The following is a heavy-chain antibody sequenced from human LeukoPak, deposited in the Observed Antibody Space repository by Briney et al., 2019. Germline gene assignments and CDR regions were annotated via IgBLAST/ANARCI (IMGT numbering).Heavy chain of an antibody. CDR2: INPNSGGT. Sequence: ASVKVSRKASGYTFTSYQMHWVRQAPGQGLEWMGWINPNSGGTKYAQKFQGRVTMTRDTSISTAYMELSRLRSDDTAVYYCATEVTDWGQGTLVTVSS. CDR1: GYTFTSYQ. D-gene: IGHD5-18*01. J-gene: IGHJ4*02. V-gene: IGHV1-2*02. CDR3: ATEVTD.